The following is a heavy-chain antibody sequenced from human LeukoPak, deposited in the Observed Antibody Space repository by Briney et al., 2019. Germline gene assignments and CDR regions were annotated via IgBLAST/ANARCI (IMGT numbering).Heavy chain of an antibody. J-gene: IGHJ4*02. CDR2: ISSSSSYI. CDR3: ARVDNYDILTGYYPYYFDY. CDR1: GFTFSSYS. V-gene: IGHV3-21*01. Sequence: GGSLRLSCAASGFTFSSYSMNWVRQAPGKGLEWVSSISSSSSYIYYADSVKGRFTISRDNAKNSLYLQMNSLRAEDTAVCYCARVDNYDILTGYYPYYFDYWGQGTLVTVSS. D-gene: IGHD3-9*01.